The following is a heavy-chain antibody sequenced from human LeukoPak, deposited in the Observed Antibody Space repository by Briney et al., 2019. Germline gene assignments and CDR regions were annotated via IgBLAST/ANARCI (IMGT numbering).Heavy chain of an antibody. CDR3: ARGQRITMTD. D-gene: IGHD3-22*01. J-gene: IGHJ4*02. Sequence: SSETLSLTCAVYGGSFSAYYWSWIRQPPGKGLEWIGEINHSGSTNYNPSLKSRVAISVDTSRNQFSLRLSSVTAADTVVYYCARGQRITMTDWGQGTLVTDSS. CDR2: INHSGST. CDR1: GGSFSAYY. V-gene: IGHV4-34*01.